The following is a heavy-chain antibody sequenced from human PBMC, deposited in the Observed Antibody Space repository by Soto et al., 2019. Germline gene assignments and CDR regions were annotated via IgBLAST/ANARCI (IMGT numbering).Heavy chain of an antibody. Sequence: GGSLRLSCAASGFTFSSYSMNWVRQAPGKGLEWVSSISSSSSYIYYADSVKGRFTISRDNAKNSLYLQMNSLRAEDTAVYYCARDRTGEGFDIWGQGTMVTVSS. V-gene: IGHV3-21*01. D-gene: IGHD7-27*01. J-gene: IGHJ3*02. CDR3: ARDRTGEGFDI. CDR2: ISSSSSYI. CDR1: GFTFSSYS.